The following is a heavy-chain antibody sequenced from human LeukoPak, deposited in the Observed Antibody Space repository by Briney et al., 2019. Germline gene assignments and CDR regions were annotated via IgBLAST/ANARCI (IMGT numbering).Heavy chain of an antibody. CDR1: AFTFSRHA. V-gene: IGHV3-30*14. J-gene: IGHJ4*02. CDR2: ISYDGSNK. CDR3: AREPGYYFDY. D-gene: IGHD3-10*01. Sequence: PGGSLRLSCAASAFTFSRHAIHWVRQAPGKGLEWVAVISYDGSNKYYADSVKGRFTISRDNSKNTLYLQMNSLRAEDTAVYHCAREPGYYFDYWGQGTLVTVSS.